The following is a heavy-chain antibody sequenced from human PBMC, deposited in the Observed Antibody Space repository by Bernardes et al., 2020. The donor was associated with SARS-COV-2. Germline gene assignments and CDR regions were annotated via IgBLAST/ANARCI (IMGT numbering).Heavy chain of an antibody. CDR3: SRYVFLGSSWDQSYYGMDV. D-gene: IGHD6-13*01. J-gene: IGHJ6*02. CDR1: GGPIGSHY. V-gene: IGHV4-59*11. Sequence: SEPLSLTCTVSGGPIGSHYWSWIRQSPGKGLEWIGNVYFTGNTNHNPALRSRAIIGIDTSKSQFSLRLNSVTAADAAVYYFSRYVFLGSSWDQSYYGMDVWGQGTTVTVSS. CDR2: VYFTGNT.